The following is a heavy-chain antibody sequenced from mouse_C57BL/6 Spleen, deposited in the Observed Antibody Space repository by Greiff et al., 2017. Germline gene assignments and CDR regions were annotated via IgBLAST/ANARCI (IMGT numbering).Heavy chain of an antibody. CDR3: ARWGYGNYYYAMDY. D-gene: IGHD2-10*02. V-gene: IGHV5-17*01. Sequence: EVKLVESGGGLVKPGGSLKLSCAASGFTFSDYGLHWVRQAPEKGLEWVAYISSGSSTLYYADTVKGRFTISRDNAKNTLFLQMTSLRSEDTAMYYCARWGYGNYYYAMDYWGQGTSVTVSS. CDR1: GFTFSDYG. CDR2: ISSGSSTL. J-gene: IGHJ4*01.